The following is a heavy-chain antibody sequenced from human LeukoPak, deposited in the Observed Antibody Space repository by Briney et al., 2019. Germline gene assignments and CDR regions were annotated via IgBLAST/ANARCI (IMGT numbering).Heavy chain of an antibody. V-gene: IGHV3-21*04. D-gene: IGHD7-27*01. CDR2: INEGSTYT. Sequence: PGGSLRLSCAASGFSFSSYSMNWVRQAPGKGLEWVSYINEGSTYTYYAKSVKGRFTISRDNAKNSLYLQMNSLRGEDTAVYYCANGMGNFDYWGQGTLVTVSS. J-gene: IGHJ4*02. CDR1: GFSFSSYS. CDR3: ANGMGNFDY.